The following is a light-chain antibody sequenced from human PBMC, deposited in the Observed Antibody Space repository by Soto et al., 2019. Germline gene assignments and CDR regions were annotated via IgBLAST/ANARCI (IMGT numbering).Light chain of an antibody. CDR3: QQYSSSRT. V-gene: IGKV3-15*01. J-gene: IGKJ1*01. Sequence: EIVMTQSPATLSVSPGEGATLSCRASQSVSSKLAWYQQKPGQAPRLLISDASTRATGIPARFSGSGSGTDFTLPLSRLEAEDFAVYYCQQYSSSRTFGHGP. CDR1: QSVSSK. CDR2: DAS.